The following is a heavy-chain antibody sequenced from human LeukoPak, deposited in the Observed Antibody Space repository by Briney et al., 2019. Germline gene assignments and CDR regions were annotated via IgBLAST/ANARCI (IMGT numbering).Heavy chain of an antibody. D-gene: IGHD3-10*01. V-gene: IGHV4-34*01. CDR3: ARGRSPGVTMVRGVIWTPYYMDV. CDR1: GGSFSGYY. Sequence: SETLSLTCAVYGGSFSGYYWSWIRQPPGKGLEWIGEINHSGGTNYNPSLKSRVTISVDTSKNQFSLKLSSVTAADTAVYYCARGRSPGVTMVRGVIWTPYYMDVWGKGTTVTVSS. J-gene: IGHJ6*03. CDR2: INHSGGT.